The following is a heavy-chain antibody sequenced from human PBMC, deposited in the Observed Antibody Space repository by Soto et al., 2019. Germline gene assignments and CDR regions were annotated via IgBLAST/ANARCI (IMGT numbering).Heavy chain of an antibody. J-gene: IGHJ3*02. D-gene: IGHD2-15*01. CDR3: AKDYVPPLGYCSGGSCYSGLDAFDI. V-gene: IGHV3-23*01. CDR1: GFTFSSYA. CDR2: ISGSGGST. Sequence: GGSLRLSCAASGFTFSSYAMSWVRQAPGKGLEWVSAISGSGGSTYYADSVKGRFTISRDNSKNTLYLQMNSLRAEDTAVYYCAKDYVPPLGYCSGGSCYSGLDAFDIWGQGTMVTVPS.